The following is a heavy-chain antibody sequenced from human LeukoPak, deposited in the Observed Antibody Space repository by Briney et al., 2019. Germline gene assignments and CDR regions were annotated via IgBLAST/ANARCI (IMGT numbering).Heavy chain of an antibody. J-gene: IGHJ4*02. CDR2: ISPKNGDT. V-gene: IGHV1-18*01. Sequence: ASVKVSCKASHYTFSDYTINWVRQAPGQGLEWMGWISPKNGDTNPAQRFQGRVTMTTETSTTTAYMDLRNLTSDDTAVYFCARGPLYGDYYCDFWGQGTLVTVSS. D-gene: IGHD4-17*01. CDR3: ARGPLYGDYYCDF. CDR1: HYTFSDYT.